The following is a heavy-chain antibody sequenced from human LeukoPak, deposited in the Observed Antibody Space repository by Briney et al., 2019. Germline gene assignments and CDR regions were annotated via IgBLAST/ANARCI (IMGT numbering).Heavy chain of an antibody. Sequence: GGSLRLSCAASGFTFSSYDMHWVRQAPGKGLEWVSAIGTAGDTYYPGSVKGRFTISRENAKNSLYLQMNSLRAGDTAVYYCARATDYGDFFDYWGQGTLVTVSS. CDR3: ARATDYGDFFDY. J-gene: IGHJ4*02. CDR2: IGTAGDT. V-gene: IGHV3-13*01. D-gene: IGHD4-17*01. CDR1: GFTFSSYD.